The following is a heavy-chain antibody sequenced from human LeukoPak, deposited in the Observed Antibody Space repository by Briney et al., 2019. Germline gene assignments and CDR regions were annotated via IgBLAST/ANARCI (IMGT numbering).Heavy chain of an antibody. CDR2: INHDGSEI. Sequence: PGGSLRLSWAASGFSFSTYWMTWVRQAPGKGLEWLVNINHDGSEIHYVDSVKGRFTISRDNAKNSVHLQMNSLRADDTALYYCATVMSTAIDHWGQGTLVTVSS. D-gene: IGHD2-8*01. CDR1: GFSFSTYW. CDR3: ATVMSTAIDH. V-gene: IGHV3-7*01. J-gene: IGHJ4*02.